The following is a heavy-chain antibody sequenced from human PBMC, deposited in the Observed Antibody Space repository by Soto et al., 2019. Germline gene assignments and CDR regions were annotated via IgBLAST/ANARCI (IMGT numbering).Heavy chain of an antibody. CDR2: IRPNDGHT. CDR3: AIIGSGDYSDFDY. D-gene: IGHD4-4*01. CDR1: GYTFTSYG. J-gene: IGHJ4*02. V-gene: IGHV1-18*04. Sequence: ASVKVSCKGLGYTFTSYGISWVRQAPGQGLEWMGWIRPNDGHTNYAQKFQDRVTMTRDTSTTTVYMDLRSLGSDDTAVYYCAIIGSGDYSDFDYWGQGTLVTVSS.